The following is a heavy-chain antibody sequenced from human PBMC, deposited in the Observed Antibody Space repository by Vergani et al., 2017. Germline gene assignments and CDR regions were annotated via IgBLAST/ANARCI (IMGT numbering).Heavy chain of an antibody. CDR1: GGSLSSSNW. V-gene: IGHV4-4*02. CDR2: IYHSGST. CDR3: ASRRDGYTPRVDDAFDI. Sequence: QVQLQESGPGLVKPSGTLSLTCAVSGGSLSSSNWWSWVRQPPGKGLEWIGEIYHSGSTNYNPSLKSQVTISVDKSKNQFSLKLSSVTAADTAVYYCASRRDGYTPRVDDAFDIWGQGTMVTVSS. J-gene: IGHJ3*02. D-gene: IGHD5-24*01.